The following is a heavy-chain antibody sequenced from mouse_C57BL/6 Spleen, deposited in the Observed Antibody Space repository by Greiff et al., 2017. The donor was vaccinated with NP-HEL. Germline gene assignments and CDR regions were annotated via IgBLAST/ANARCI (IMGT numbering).Heavy chain of an antibody. CDR1: GYTFTSYW. CDR3: AREGPTGAVCAY. Sequence: QVQLQQPGAELVRPGSSVKLSCKASGYTFTSYWMHWVKQRPIQGLEWIGNIDPSDSETHYNQKFKDKATLTVDKSSRTAYMQLSSLTSEVSAVYYCAREGPTGAVCAYWGQGSRVTVSA. D-gene: IGHD4-1*02. J-gene: IGHJ3*01. CDR2: IDPSDSET. V-gene: IGHV1-52*01.